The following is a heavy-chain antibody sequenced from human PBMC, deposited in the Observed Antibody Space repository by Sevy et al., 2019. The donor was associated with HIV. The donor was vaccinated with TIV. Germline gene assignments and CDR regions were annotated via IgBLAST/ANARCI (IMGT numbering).Heavy chain of an antibody. CDR3: AKDISTNYDFWSGYLFDY. Sequence: LSLTCAASGFTFDDYAMHWVRQAPGKGLEWVSGINWNSGSVGYADSVRGRFTISRDNAKNSLYLQMNSLRAEDTALYYCAKDISTNYDFWSGYLFDYWGQGTLVTVSS. V-gene: IGHV3-9*01. J-gene: IGHJ4*02. CDR2: INWNSGSV. CDR1: GFTFDDYA. D-gene: IGHD3-3*01.